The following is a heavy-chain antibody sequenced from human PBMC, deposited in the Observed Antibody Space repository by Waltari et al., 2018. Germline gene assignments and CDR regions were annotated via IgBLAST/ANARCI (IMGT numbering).Heavy chain of an antibody. CDR1: GFIFSSSE. V-gene: IGHV3-48*03. CDR3: ARDPAQLGGESDN. Sequence: VQLRASGGRLVQPGVSLRLSCAASGFIFSSSEMNWVRQAPGKGLEWVSYMSRSGDKMYYADSVKGRFTISRDNARKSLYLQMNSLRADDTAVYYCARDPAQLGGESDNWGQGTLVTVSS. J-gene: IGHJ4*02. D-gene: IGHD6-13*01. CDR2: MSRSGDKM.